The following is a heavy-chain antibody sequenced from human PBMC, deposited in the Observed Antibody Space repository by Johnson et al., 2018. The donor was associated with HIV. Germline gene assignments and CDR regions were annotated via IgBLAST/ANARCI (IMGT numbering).Heavy chain of an antibody. J-gene: IGHJ3*01. CDR1: GFTFSNAW. CDR3: ATEAGIELWLIDAFDL. Sequence: VQLVESGGGLVKPGGSLRLSCVGSGFTFSNAWMSWVRQAPGQGLEWIGRIKSKTDGGTTDYAAPVKDRFIISRDDSKDTLYLQMNSLKTEDTAVYYCATEAGIELWLIDAFDLWGQGTMVTVSS. D-gene: IGHD5-18*01. V-gene: IGHV3-15*01. CDR2: IKSKTDGGTT.